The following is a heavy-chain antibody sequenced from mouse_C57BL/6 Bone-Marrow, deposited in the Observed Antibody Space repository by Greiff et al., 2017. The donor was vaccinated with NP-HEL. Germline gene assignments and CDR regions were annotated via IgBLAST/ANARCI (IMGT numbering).Heavy chain of an antibody. CDR3: ARRAIRGWFAY. CDR2: IYPGGGYT. J-gene: IGHJ3*01. D-gene: IGHD2-4*01. Sequence: VQGVESGAELVRPGTSVKMSCKASGYTFTNYWIGWAKQRPGHGLEWIGDIYPGGGYTNYNEKFKGKATLTADKSSSTAYMQFSSLTSEDSAIYYCARRAIRGWFAYWGQGTLVTVSA. CDR1: GYTFTNYW. V-gene: IGHV1-63*01.